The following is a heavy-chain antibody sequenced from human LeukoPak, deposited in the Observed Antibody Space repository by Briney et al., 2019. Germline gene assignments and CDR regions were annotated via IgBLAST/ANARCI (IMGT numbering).Heavy chain of an antibody. Sequence: SETLSLTCTVSGYSISSGYYWGWIRQPPGKGLEWIGSIYHSGSTYYNPSLKSRVTISVDTSKNQFSLKLSSVTAADTAVYYCARFYVDTAPHFDYWGQGTLVTASS. CDR1: GYSISSGYY. D-gene: IGHD5-18*01. CDR2: IYHSGST. J-gene: IGHJ4*02. CDR3: ARFYVDTAPHFDY. V-gene: IGHV4-38-2*02.